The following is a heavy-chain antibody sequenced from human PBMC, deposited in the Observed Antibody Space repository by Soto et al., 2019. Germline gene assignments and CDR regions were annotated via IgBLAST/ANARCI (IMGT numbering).Heavy chain of an antibody. CDR1: GFTFSGSA. CDR3: TRSRNYYYYAMDV. V-gene: IGHV3-73*02. J-gene: IGHJ6*02. CDR2: IRSKANSYAT. Sequence: EVQLVESGGGLVQPGGSLKLSCAASGFTFSGSAMHWVRQASGKGLEWVGRIRSKANSYATAYAASVKGRFTISRDDSKNTAYLQMNSLKTEDTAVYYCTRSRNYYYYAMDVWGQGTTVTVSS.